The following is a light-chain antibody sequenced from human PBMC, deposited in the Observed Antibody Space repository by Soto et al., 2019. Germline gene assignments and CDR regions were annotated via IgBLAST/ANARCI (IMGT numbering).Light chain of an antibody. CDR1: DSNIGSNS. J-gene: IGLJ1*01. V-gene: IGLV1-47*02. Sequence: QSVLTQPPSASGTAGQAVTISCSGGDSNIGSNSVYWYQHLPRMAPKLLIYYNNQRPSGVPDRFSGSRSGTSASLAIVGLRSEDEAVYYCAAWDASLSACVFGNGTKLTVL. CDR3: AAWDASLSACV. CDR2: YNN.